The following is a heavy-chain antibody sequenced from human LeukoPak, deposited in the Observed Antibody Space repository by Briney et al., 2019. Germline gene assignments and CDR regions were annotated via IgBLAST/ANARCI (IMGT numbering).Heavy chain of an antibody. D-gene: IGHD3-22*01. V-gene: IGHV4-39*01. CDR1: GNSVSRSDSY. J-gene: IGHJ1*01. CDR3: ARRRYYDGSGYLE. CDR2: IYYSGRT. Sequence: SETLSLTCSVSGNSVSRSDSYWDWIRQPPGKGLEWIGTIYYSGRTYYSPSLKSRVTMSVDPSNNQFSLNLRSVTAADTAVYYCARRRYYDGSGYLEWGQGTLLSVSS.